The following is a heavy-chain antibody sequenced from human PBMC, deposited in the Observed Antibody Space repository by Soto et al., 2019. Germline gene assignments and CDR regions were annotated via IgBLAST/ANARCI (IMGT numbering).Heavy chain of an antibody. J-gene: IGHJ3*02. D-gene: IGHD5-18*01. V-gene: IGHV1-69*13. Sequence: GASVKVSCKASGGTFSSYAISWVRQAPGQGLEWMGGIIPIFGTANYAQKFQGRVTITADESTSTAYMELSSLRSEDTAVYYCARAYSYGYGHDDAFDIWGQGTMVTVSS. CDR1: GGTFSSYA. CDR2: IIPIFGTA. CDR3: ARAYSYGYGHDDAFDI.